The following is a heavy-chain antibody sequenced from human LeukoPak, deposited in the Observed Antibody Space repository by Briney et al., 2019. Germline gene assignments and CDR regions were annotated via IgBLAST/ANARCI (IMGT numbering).Heavy chain of an antibody. V-gene: IGHV3-23*01. Sequence: VGSLRLSCAASGFTFSSYAMSWVRQAPGKGLEWVSAISGSGGSTYYADSVKGRFTISRDNSKNTLYLQMNSLRAEDTAVYYCAKDLNWYYYDSSGYPEHYFDYWGQGTLVTVSS. CDR3: AKDLNWYYYDSSGYPEHYFDY. CDR2: ISGSGGST. J-gene: IGHJ4*02. D-gene: IGHD3-22*01. CDR1: GFTFSSYA.